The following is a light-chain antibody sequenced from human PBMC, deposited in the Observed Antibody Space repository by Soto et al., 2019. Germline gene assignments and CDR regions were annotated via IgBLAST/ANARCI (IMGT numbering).Light chain of an antibody. Sequence: QSVLTQPPSASGTPGQRVTTSCSGSSSNIGTNYVEWYQQLPGTAPKLLIYSNSQRPSGVPDQFSGSKSGTSASLAISGLRSDDEADYYCAAWDDSLGYVFGTGTKLTVL. CDR2: SNS. J-gene: IGLJ1*01. CDR3: AAWDDSLGYV. CDR1: SSNIGTNY. V-gene: IGLV1-47*02.